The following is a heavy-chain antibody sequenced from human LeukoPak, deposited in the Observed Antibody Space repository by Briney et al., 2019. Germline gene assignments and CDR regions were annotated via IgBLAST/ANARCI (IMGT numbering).Heavy chain of an antibody. CDR2: IIPIFGTA. CDR3: ARDFWSQQYGNWFDP. D-gene: IGHD4-11*01. V-gene: IGHV1-69*05. CDR1: GGTFSSYA. J-gene: IGHJ5*02. Sequence: SVKVSCKASGGTFSSYAISWVRQAPGQGLEWMGGIIPIFGTANYAQKFQGRVTITTDESTSTAYMELSSLRSEDTAVYYCARDFWSQQYGNWFDPWGQGTLVTVSS.